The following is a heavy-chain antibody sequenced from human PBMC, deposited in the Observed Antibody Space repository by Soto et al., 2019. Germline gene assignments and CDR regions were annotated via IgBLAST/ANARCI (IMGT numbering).Heavy chain of an antibody. V-gene: IGHV1-69*02. J-gene: IGHJ4*02. CDR1: GCTFSSYT. CDR3: ALPGDYSGYDYYFDY. CDR2: IIPILGIA. Sequence: GASVKVSCKSSGCTFSSYTISWARQAHGQGLEWMGRIIPILGIANYAQKFQGRVTITADKSTSTAYMELSSLRSEDTAVYYCALPGDYSGYDYYFDYWGQGTLVTVSS. D-gene: IGHD5-12*01.